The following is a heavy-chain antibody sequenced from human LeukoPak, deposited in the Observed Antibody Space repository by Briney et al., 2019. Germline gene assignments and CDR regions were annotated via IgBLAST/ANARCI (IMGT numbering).Heavy chain of an antibody. D-gene: IGHD3-10*01. V-gene: IGHV3-30*02. J-gene: IGHJ4*02. CDR1: GFTFSSYG. CDR3: ARSPSYISGSYCDH. CDR2: VLYDGSNK. Sequence: QTGGSLRLSCAAPGFTFSSYGMHWVRQAPGKGLEWVAFVLYDGSNKYYADSVKGRFTISRDNSKNTLYLQMNSLRAEDTAVYYCARSPSYISGSYCDHWGQGTLVAVSS.